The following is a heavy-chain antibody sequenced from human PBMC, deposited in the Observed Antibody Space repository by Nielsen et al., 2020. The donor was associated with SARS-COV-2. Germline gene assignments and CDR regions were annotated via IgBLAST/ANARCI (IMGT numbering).Heavy chain of an antibody. CDR3: ARQRSMISLGGIIGGAFDI. D-gene: IGHD3-16*02. V-gene: IGHV4-59*08. J-gene: IGHJ3*02. Sequence: SETLSLTCSASISTYYWSWIRQPPGMPLEWIGHIHSRGSTSYNPSLKSRVTISVDTSKNQFSLTLNSVTAADSAVYYCARQRSMISLGGIIGGAFDIWGQGTMVTVSS. CDR1: ASISTYY. CDR2: IHSRGST.